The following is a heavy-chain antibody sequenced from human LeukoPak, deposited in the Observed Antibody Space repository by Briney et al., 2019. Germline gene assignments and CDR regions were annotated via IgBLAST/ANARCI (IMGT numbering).Heavy chain of an antibody. CDR2: ISGGGGST. Sequence: PGGSLRLSCAASGFTFSSSAIHWVRQAPGKGLEWVSAISGGGGSTFYADSVKGRFTISRDNSKNTLFLQMNSLRAEDTAVYYCAKTIFGLVITPSEFDCWGQGTLVTVSS. CDR3: AKTIFGLVITPSEFDC. CDR1: GFTFSSSA. J-gene: IGHJ4*02. V-gene: IGHV3-23*01. D-gene: IGHD3/OR15-3a*01.